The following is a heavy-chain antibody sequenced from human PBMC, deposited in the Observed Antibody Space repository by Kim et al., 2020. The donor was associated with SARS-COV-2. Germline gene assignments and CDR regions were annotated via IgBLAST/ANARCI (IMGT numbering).Heavy chain of an antibody. CDR1: GGSISSYY. CDR2: IYYSGSS. CDR3: ARQNLYCSSTSCYYDAFD. Sequence: SETLSLTCTVSGGSISSYYWSWIRQPPGKGLEWIGYIYYSGSSNHNPSLKGRVTISADTSKNQFSLRLSSVTAADTAVYYCARQNLYCSSTSCYYDAFD. V-gene: IGHV4-59*08. D-gene: IGHD2-2*01. J-gene: IGHJ3*02.